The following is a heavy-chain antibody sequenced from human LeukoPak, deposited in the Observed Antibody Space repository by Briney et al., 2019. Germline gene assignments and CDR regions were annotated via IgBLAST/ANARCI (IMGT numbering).Heavy chain of an antibody. J-gene: IGHJ3*02. CDR2: IRYDGSNK. CDR3: AKGEKQLTIIRGYTFNI. CDR1: GFTFSSYG. D-gene: IGHD3-10*01. V-gene: IGHV3-30*02. Sequence: GGSLRLSCAASGFTFSSYGMHWVRQAPGKGLEWVAFIRYDGSNKYYADSVKGRFTISRDNSKNTLYLHMNSLRAEDTAVYYCAKGEKQLTIIRGYTFNIWGQGTMVTVSS.